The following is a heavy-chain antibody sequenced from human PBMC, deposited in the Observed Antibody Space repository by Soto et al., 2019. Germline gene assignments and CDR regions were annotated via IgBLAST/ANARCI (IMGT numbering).Heavy chain of an antibody. CDR2: ISGSGGST. Sequence: GGSLRLSCAASGFPFSSYAMSWVRQAPGKGLEWVSLISGSGGSTYYADTVKGRFTISRDNSRDTLYLQMSSLRAEDTAVYYCAKVHGSGSYNNFNDYWGQGTLVTVSS. CDR3: AKVHGSGSYNNFNDY. V-gene: IGHV3-23*01. D-gene: IGHD3-10*01. CDR1: GFPFSSYA. J-gene: IGHJ4*02.